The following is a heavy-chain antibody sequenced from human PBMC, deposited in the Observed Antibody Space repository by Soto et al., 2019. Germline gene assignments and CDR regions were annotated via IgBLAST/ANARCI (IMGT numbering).Heavy chain of an antibody. CDR2: IFYTGST. V-gene: IGHV4-59*08. J-gene: IGHJ5*02. CDR1: GGSISSSS. D-gene: IGHD3-10*01. Sequence: SETLSLTCTVSGGSISSSSWNWIRQAPGKRLEWIGCIFYTGSTNFNPSLESRVAMSLDTSKNQFSLRLSSVTAADTAVYYCARVVVGSYYGSGTYWDRWFDPWGQGTLVTVSS. CDR3: ARVVVGSYYGSGTYWDRWFDP.